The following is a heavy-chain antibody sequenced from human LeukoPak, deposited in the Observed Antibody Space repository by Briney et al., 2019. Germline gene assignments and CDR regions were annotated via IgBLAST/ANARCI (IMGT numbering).Heavy chain of an antibody. V-gene: IGHV3-21*01. J-gene: IGHJ3*02. CDR1: GFTFSTYG. CDR3: ARVVQPVAFDI. Sequence: GGSLRLSCAASGFTFSTYGMSWVRQAPGKGLEWVSSISSSSSYIYYADSVKGRFTISRDNAKNSLYLQMNSLRAEDTAVYYCARVVQPVAFDIWGQGTMVTVSS. CDR2: ISSSSSYI. D-gene: IGHD1-14*01.